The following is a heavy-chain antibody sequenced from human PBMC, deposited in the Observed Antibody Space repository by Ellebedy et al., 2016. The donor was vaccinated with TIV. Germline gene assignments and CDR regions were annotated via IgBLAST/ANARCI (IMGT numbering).Heavy chain of an antibody. CDR3: ARGYRLGATARDGFDV. CDR1: GFTFSDYF. Sequence: PGGSLRLSCAASGFTFSDYFLSWIRQAPGKGLEWVSYISSGGGSRIFYADSVKGRFTISRDTAKNSLYLHMDSLSAEDSGLYYCARGYRLGATARDGFDVWGQGTMVTVS. J-gene: IGHJ3*01. D-gene: IGHD1-26*01. V-gene: IGHV3-11*04. CDR2: ISSGGGSRI.